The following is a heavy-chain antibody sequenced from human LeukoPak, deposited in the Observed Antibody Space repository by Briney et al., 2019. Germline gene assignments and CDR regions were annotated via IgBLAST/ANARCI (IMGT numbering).Heavy chain of an antibody. Sequence: ASVKGSCKASGYTFTSYGISWVRQAPGQGLEWMGWISAYNGNTNYAQKLQGRVTMTTDTSTSTAYMELRSLRSDDTAVYYCARALLRSIAAAGLGYWGQGTLVTVSS. D-gene: IGHD6-13*01. V-gene: IGHV1-18*01. J-gene: IGHJ4*02. CDR2: ISAYNGNT. CDR3: ARALLRSIAAAGLGY. CDR1: GYTFTSYG.